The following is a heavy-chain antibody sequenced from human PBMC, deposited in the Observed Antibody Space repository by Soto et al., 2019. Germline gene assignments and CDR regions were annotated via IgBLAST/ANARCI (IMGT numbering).Heavy chain of an antibody. V-gene: IGHV4-4*07. J-gene: IGHJ4*02. CDR3: ARESRDTAMGIDY. CDR1: GGSISSYY. CDR2: IYTSGST. D-gene: IGHD5-18*01. Sequence: PSETLSLTCTVSGGSISSYYWSWMRHPAGKGLEWIGRIYTSGSTNYNPSLKSRVTMSVDTSKNQFSLKLSSVTAADTAVYYCARESRDTAMGIDYWGQGTLVTVSS.